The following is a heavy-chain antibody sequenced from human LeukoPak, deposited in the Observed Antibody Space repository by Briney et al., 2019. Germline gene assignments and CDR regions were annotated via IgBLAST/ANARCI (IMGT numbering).Heavy chain of an antibody. J-gene: IGHJ2*01. V-gene: IGHV4-31*03. CDR2: IHYSGST. CDR1: GGSISSGGYY. D-gene: IGHD2-2*01. Sequence: SETLSLTCTVSGGSISSGGYYWSWIRQHPGKGLEWIGYIHYSGSTYYNPSLKSRVTISVDTSKNQFSLKLGSVTAADTAVYYCARDREASSWYFDLWGRGTLVTVSS. CDR3: ARDREASSWYFDL.